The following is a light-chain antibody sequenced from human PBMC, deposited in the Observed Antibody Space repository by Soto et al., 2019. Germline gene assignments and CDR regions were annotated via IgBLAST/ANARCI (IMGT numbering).Light chain of an antibody. CDR3: QQYNSYPWT. V-gene: IGKV1-16*01. CDR1: QSISTY. J-gene: IGKJ1*01. CDR2: AAS. Sequence: DIQMTQFPSSLSASVGDRVTITCRASQSISTYLNWYQQKPGKASKLLMHAASSLQSGVPSTFSGSGSGTEFTLTISSLQPGDFATYYCQQYNSYPWTFGQGTKVDIK.